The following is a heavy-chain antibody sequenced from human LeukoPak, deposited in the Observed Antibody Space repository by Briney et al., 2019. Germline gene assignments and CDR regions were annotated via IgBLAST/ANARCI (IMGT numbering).Heavy chain of an antibody. J-gene: IGHJ4*02. CDR3: AKRIQSAMAMGY. CDR1: GFTFSTYT. Sequence: GGSLRLSCAASGFTFSTYTMSWVRQAPGKGLEWVSSISSTSSYIYYADSVKGRFTISRDNSKNTMYLQMNSVRAEDTAVYYCAKRIQSAMAMGYWGQGTLVTVSS. V-gene: IGHV3-21*04. D-gene: IGHD5-18*01. CDR2: ISSTSSYI.